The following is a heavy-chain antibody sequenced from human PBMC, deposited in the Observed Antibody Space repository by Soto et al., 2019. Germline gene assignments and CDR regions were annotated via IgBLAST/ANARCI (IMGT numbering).Heavy chain of an antibody. CDR3: ARVPAASNWFDP. V-gene: IGHV4-30-4*01. CDR1: GGSISSGDYY. CDR2: IYYSGST. D-gene: IGHD2-2*01. J-gene: IGHJ5*02. Sequence: ASETLSLTCTVSGGSISSGDYYWSWIRQPPGKGLEWIGYIYYSGSTYYNPSLKSRVTISVDTSKNQFSLKLSSVTAADTAVYYCARVPAASNWFDPWGQGTLVTVSS.